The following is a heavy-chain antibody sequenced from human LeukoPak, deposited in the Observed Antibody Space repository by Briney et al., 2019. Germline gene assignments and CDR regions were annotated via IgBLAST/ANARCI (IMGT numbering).Heavy chain of an antibody. D-gene: IGHD5-24*01. CDR1: GGTFSSYA. CDR3: ARGGSRDGYNFQFDY. J-gene: IGHJ4*02. V-gene: IGHV1-69*04. Sequence: SVKVSCKASGGTFSSYAISWVRQAPGQGLEWMGRIIPIFGIADYAQKFQGRVTITADKSTSTAYMELSSLRSEDTAVYYCARGGSRDGYNFQFDYWGQGTLVTVSS. CDR2: IIPIFGIA.